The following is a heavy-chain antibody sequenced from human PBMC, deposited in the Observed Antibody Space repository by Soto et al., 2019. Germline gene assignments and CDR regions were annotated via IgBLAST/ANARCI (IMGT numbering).Heavy chain of an antibody. CDR1: GGTFSSYA. V-gene: IGHV1-69*13. CDR3: ARNYDILTGPRPNYYYYGMDV. D-gene: IGHD3-9*01. CDR2: IIPIFGTA. J-gene: IGHJ6*02. Sequence: SVKVSCKASGGTFSSYAISWVRQAPGQGLKWMGGIIPIFGTANYAQKFQGRVTITADESTSTAYMELSSLRSEDTAVYYCARNYDILTGPRPNYYYYGMDVWGQGTTVTVSS.